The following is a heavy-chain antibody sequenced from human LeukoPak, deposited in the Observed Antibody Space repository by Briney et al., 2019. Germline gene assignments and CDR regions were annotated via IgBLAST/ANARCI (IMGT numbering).Heavy chain of an antibody. CDR2: ISYDGSNK. Sequence: PGGSLRLSCAASGFTFSSYGMHWVRQAPGKGLEWVAVISYDGSNKYYADSVKGRFTISRDNSKNTLYLQMNSLRAEDTAVYYCARAVYSSGQSDYWGQGTLVTVSS. V-gene: IGHV3-30*03. CDR1: GFTFSSYG. CDR3: ARAVYSSGQSDY. J-gene: IGHJ4*02. D-gene: IGHD6-19*01.